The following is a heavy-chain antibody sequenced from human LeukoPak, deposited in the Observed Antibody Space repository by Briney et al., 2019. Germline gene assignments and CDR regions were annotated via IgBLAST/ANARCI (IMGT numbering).Heavy chain of an antibody. CDR3: AKGTGYYFDY. D-gene: IGHD1/OR15-1a*01. Sequence: GGSLRLSCAASGFTFSSYGMHWVRQSPGKGLEWVAFIRYDGSNKYYADSVKGRFTISRDNSKNTLYLQMNSLRAEDTAVYYCAKGTGYYFDYWGQGTLVTVSS. CDR1: GFTFSSYG. CDR2: IRYDGSNK. V-gene: IGHV3-30*02. J-gene: IGHJ4*02.